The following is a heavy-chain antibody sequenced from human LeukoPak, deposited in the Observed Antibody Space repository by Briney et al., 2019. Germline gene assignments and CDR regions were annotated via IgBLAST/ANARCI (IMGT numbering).Heavy chain of an antibody. CDR1: GFTFSSYS. CDR3: ATTSLGYCSSTSCYGMDV. Sequence: GGSLRLSCAASGFTFSSYSMNWVRQAPGKGLEWVSSISSSSSHIYYADSVKGRFTISRDNAKNSLYLQMSSLRAEDTAVYYCATTSLGYCSSTSCYGMDVWGQGTTVTVSS. V-gene: IGHV3-21*01. J-gene: IGHJ6*02. CDR2: ISSSSSHI. D-gene: IGHD2-2*01.